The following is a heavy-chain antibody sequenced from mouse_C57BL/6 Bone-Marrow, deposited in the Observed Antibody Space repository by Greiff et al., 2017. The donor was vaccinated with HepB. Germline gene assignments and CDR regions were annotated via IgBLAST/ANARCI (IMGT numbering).Heavy chain of an antibody. CDR2: YYPGSGSI. CDR3: ARHDPYGAMDY. Sequence: QVQLKESGAELVKPGASVKLSCKASGYTFTEYTIHWVKQRSGQGLEWIGWYYPGSGSIKYNEKFKDKATLTADKSSSTVYMELSSLTSEDSAVYVCARHDPYGAMDYWGQGTSVTVSS. J-gene: IGHJ4*01. D-gene: IGHD1-1*01. CDR1: GYTFTEYT. V-gene: IGHV1-62-2*01.